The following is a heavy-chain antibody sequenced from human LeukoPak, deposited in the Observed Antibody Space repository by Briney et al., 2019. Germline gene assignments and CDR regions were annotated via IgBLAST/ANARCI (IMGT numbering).Heavy chain of an antibody. Sequence: NRGESLKISCKGSGYSFTNYWIGWVRQMPGKGLEWMGIIYPGVSDTRYSPSFQGQVTISVDKSISTAYLQWSSLKASDTAMYYCARQGVYSSGWYPFDYWGQGTLVTVSS. J-gene: IGHJ4*02. CDR1: GYSFTNYW. CDR3: ARQGVYSSGWYPFDY. CDR2: IYPGVSDT. V-gene: IGHV5-51*01. D-gene: IGHD6-19*01.